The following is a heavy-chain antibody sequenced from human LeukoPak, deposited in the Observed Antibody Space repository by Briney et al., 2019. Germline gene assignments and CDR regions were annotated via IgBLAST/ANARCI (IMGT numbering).Heavy chain of an antibody. J-gene: IGHJ4*02. D-gene: IGHD4-17*01. CDR1: GVTLGNSA. CDR3: AGGAYGDSSRYGY. V-gene: IGHV3-21*05. CDR2: ISSGSDDI. Sequence: GGSLRLSCAGSGVTLGNSALSWVRQAPGKGLEWVGYISSGSDDIHYADSVKGRFTISRDNVRNSLYLQMNGLRAEGTAVYYCAGGAYGDSSRYGYWGQGTLVTVSS.